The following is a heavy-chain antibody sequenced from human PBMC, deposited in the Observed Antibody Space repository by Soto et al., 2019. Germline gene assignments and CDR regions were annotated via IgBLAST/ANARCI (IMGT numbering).Heavy chain of an antibody. D-gene: IGHD1-26*01. CDR2: INPNSGGT. J-gene: IGHJ6*02. Sequence: ASVKVSCKASGYIFTGYYMHWVRQAPGQGLEWMGWINPNSGGTNYAQKFQGWVTMTRDTSISTAYMELSRLRSDDTAVYYCARDQGPGATYYYYGMDVWGQGTTVTVSS. V-gene: IGHV1-2*04. CDR1: GYIFTGYY. CDR3: ARDQGPGATYYYYGMDV.